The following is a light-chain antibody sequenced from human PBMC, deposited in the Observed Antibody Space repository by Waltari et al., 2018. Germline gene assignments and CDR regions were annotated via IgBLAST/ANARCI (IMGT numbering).Light chain of an antibody. CDR1: SSDVGGYNY. V-gene: IGLV2-11*01. Sequence: QSALTQPRSVSGSPGQSVTISCTGTSSDVGGYNYVSWYQQHPGKAPKLMIYDASKRPAWVPYRFLGSKSGNTASLTISGLQAEDEADYYCCSYAGSYTFEVFGGGTKLTVL. CDR3: CSYAGSYTFEV. J-gene: IGLJ3*02. CDR2: DAS.